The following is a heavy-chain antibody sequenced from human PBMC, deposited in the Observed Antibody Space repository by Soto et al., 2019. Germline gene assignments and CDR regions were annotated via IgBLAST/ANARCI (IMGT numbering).Heavy chain of an antibody. Sequence: XATLSLSLTVSGGSISSYYWSWIRQPAGKGLEWIGRIYTSVSTNYNPSLKSRVTMSVDTSKNQFSLKLSSVTAADTAVYYCARVATVLRGAYYYYYGMDVW. CDR3: ARVATVLRGAYYYYYGMDV. J-gene: IGHJ6*01. V-gene: IGHV4-4*07. CDR1: GGSISSYY. D-gene: IGHD4-17*01. CDR2: IYTSVST.